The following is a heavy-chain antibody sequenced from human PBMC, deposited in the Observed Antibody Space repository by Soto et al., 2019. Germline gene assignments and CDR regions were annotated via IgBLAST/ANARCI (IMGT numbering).Heavy chain of an antibody. V-gene: IGHV3-23*01. CDR1: GFTFSSYA. Sequence: ELQLLESGGGLVQPGGSLRLSCAASGFTFSSYAMSWVRQAPGKGLEWVSAISDSGGSAYYADSVKGRFTISGDNSKNTLYLQMNSLRAEDTAIYYCATAESGGYFHDAFDIWGQGTMVTVSS. CDR2: ISDSGGSA. D-gene: IGHD1-26*01. CDR3: ATAESGGYFHDAFDI. J-gene: IGHJ3*02.